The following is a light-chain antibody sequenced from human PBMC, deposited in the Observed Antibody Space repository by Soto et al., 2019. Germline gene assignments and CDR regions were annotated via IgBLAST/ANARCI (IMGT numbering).Light chain of an antibody. CDR2: DAS. CDR1: QSISSW. Sequence: DIQMTQSPSTLSASVGGRFTMTFRASQSISSWLAWYQQKPGKAPKLLIYDASSLESGVPSRLSGSGSGTEFTLTISSLQPDDFATYYCQQYNSYSPTFGQGTKVDIK. CDR3: QQYNSYSPT. V-gene: IGKV1-5*01. J-gene: IGKJ1*01.